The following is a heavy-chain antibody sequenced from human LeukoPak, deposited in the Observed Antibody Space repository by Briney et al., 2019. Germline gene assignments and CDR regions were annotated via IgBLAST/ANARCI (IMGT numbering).Heavy chain of an antibody. Sequence: GASVKVSCKASGYTFTGYYMHWVRQAPGQGLEWMGWINPNSGGTNYAQKFQGRVTMTRDTSISTAYMELSRLRSDDTAVYYCAKYCSGGSCYTSYAFDIWGQGTMVTVSS. J-gene: IGHJ3*02. CDR1: GYTFTGYY. V-gene: IGHV1-2*02. CDR3: AKYCSGGSCYTSYAFDI. CDR2: INPNSGGT. D-gene: IGHD2-15*01.